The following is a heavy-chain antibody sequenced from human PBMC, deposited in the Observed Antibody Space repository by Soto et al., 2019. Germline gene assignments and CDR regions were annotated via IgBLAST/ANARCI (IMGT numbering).Heavy chain of an antibody. CDR1: GGSSSGYY. J-gene: IGHJ5*02. CDR3: AREGGPMVRGVIIRGVRNWFDP. V-gene: IGHV4-34*01. D-gene: IGHD3-10*01. CDR2: VNHSGST. Sequence: SETLSLTCAVYGGSSSGYYWSWIRQPPGKGLEWIGEVNHSGSTNYNPSLKSRVTISVDTSKNQFSLKLSSVTAADTAVYYCAREGGPMVRGVIIRGVRNWFDPWGQGTLVTVSS.